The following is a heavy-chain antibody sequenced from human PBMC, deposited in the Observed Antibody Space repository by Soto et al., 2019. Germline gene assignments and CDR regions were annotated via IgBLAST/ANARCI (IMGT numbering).Heavy chain of an antibody. CDR2: ISAYNGNT. Sequence: QVQLVQSGAEVKKPGASVKVSCKASGYTFTSYGISWVRQAPGQCLEWMGWISAYNGNTNYAQKLQGRVTRTTGTPTSKAYMELRSLRSDDTAVYYCASSTRAQWRGVEAFDIWGQGTMVTVSS. J-gene: IGHJ3*02. D-gene: IGHD6-19*01. V-gene: IGHV1-18*04. CDR3: ASSTRAQWRGVEAFDI. CDR1: GYTFTSYG.